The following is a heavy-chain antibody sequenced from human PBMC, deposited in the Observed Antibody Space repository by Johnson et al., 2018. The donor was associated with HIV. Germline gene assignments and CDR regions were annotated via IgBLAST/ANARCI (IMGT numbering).Heavy chain of an antibody. CDR3: AKGGPYYGDYRSDAFDI. D-gene: IGHD4-17*01. CDR1: GFPFSNYG. CDR2: ISYDGDNK. V-gene: IGHV3-30*18. Sequence: QVQLVESGGGVVQPGRSLRLSCAASGFPFSNYGIHWVRQAPGKGLEWVAIISYDGDNKFYADSVKGRFTISRDNSRNTLYLQMNSLRAEDTAVYYCAKGGPYYGDYRSDAFDIWGQGTMVTVSS. J-gene: IGHJ3*02.